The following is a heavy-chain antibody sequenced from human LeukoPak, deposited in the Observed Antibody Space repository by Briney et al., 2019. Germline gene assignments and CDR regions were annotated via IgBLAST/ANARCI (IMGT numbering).Heavy chain of an antibody. V-gene: IGHV3-48*03. D-gene: IGHD1-26*01. Sequence: PGGSLRLSCAASGFTFSSYEMHWVRQAPGKGLEWVSYISSSDSTIYYADSVKGRLTISRDNSKNTLYLQMNSLRAEDTAVYYCAKDRLGATLYFDDWGQGTLVTVSS. J-gene: IGHJ4*02. CDR2: ISSSDSTI. CDR1: GFTFSSYE. CDR3: AKDRLGATLYFDD.